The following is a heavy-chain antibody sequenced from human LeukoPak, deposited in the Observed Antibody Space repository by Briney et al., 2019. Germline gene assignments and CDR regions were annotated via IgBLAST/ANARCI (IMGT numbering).Heavy chain of an antibody. CDR1: GYTFTDYF. CDR3: ARGVSHKVVGYFDN. CDR2: INPNSGAT. D-gene: IGHD2-15*01. J-gene: IGHJ4*02. Sequence: GASVKVSCKASGYTFTDYFVHWVRQAPGQGLEWMGWINPNSGATGYAQNFQGRVTMTRDTSITTVYMEVSGLESDDTAIYYCARGVSHKVVGYFDNWGQGTLVTVSS. V-gene: IGHV1-2*02.